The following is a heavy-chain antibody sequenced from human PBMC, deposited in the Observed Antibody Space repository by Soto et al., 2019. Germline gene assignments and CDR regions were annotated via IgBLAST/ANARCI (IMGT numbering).Heavy chain of an antibody. CDR2: INPSGGST. V-gene: IGHV1-46*03. D-gene: IGHD6-6*01. CDR3: ARNFLEYSSSSQSWFDP. J-gene: IGHJ5*02. CDR1: GYTFTSYY. Sequence: ASVKVSCKASGYTFTSYYMHWVRQAPGQGLEWMGIINPSGGSTSYAQKFQGRVTKTRDTSTSTVYMELSSLRSEDTAVYYCARNFLEYSSSSQSWFDPWGQGTLVTVSS.